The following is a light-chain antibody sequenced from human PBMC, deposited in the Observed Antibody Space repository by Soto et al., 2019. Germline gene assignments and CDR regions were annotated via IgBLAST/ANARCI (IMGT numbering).Light chain of an antibody. V-gene: IGLV2-14*01. CDR3: SSYTNINTRACV. CDR1: SGDIGSYNR. CDR2: EVT. Sequence: QSVLTQAVSVSGSPEKSITISCTGTSGDIGSYNRVSWYQQHPGKAPKLIIYEVTDRPSGVSNRFSGSKSGNTASLTISGLQAEDEAEYYCSSYTNINTRACVFGTGTKVTVL. J-gene: IGLJ1*01.